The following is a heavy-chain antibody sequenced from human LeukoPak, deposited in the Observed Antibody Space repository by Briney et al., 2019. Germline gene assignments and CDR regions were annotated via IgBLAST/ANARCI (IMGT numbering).Heavy chain of an antibody. CDR3: ARDLGFGYYDSSGPEDYFDY. V-gene: IGHV3-7*01. J-gene: IGHJ4*02. CDR1: GFTFSSYW. CDR2: IKQDGSEK. Sequence: PGGSLRLSCAASGFTFSSYWMNWVRQAPGKGLEWVANIKQDGSEKYYVDSVKGRFTISRDNAKNSLYLQMNSLRAEDTAVYYCARDLGFGYYDSSGPEDYFDYWGQGTLVTVSS. D-gene: IGHD3-22*01.